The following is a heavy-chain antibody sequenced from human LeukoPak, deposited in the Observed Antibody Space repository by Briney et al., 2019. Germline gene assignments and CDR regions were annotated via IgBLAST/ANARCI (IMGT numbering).Heavy chain of an antibody. CDR1: GFTFSSYE. Sequence: PGGSLRLSCAASGFTFSSYEMNWVRQAPGKGLEWVSYISSSGSTIYYADSVKGRFTISGDNAKNSLYLQMNSLRAEDTAVYYCARVYSGRYYGNADYWGQGTLVTVSS. CDR2: ISSSGSTI. CDR3: ARVYSGRYYGNADY. J-gene: IGHJ4*02. V-gene: IGHV3-48*03. D-gene: IGHD1-26*01.